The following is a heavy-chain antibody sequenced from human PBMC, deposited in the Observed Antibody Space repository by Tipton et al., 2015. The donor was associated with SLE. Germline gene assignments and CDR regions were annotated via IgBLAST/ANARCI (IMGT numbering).Heavy chain of an antibody. D-gene: IGHD3-22*01. J-gene: IGHJ4*02. CDR3: ARNGAGYYSAGYFDD. Sequence: SLRLSCVASGFTFSSHAMSWVRQAPGKGLEWLAVIYSSGTPQYAESVKDRFIISRDNYRNTLFLEINSLRLDDTAIYYCARNGAGYYSAGYFDDWGPGTQVSVS. CDR1: GFTFSSHA. V-gene: IGHV3-23*05. CDR2: IYSSGTP.